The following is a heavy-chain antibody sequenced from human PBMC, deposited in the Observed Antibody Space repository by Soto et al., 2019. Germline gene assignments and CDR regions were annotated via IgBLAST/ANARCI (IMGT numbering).Heavy chain of an antibody. J-gene: IGHJ4*02. CDR3: ATSYGNAWYNY. CDR2: INHTGST. Sequence: PSETLSLTCAVYGGSFSGYYWSWIRQPPGKGLEWIGEINHTGSTNYNPSLKSRLTISVDTSEYQFTLKLTSVTVADTAVYYCATSYGNAWYNYWGQGAQVTVSS. CDR1: GGSFSGYY. V-gene: IGHV4-34*01. D-gene: IGHD6-13*01.